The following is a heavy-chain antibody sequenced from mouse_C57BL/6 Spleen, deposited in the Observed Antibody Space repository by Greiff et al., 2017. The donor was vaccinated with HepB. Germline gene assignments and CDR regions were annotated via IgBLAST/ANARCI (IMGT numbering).Heavy chain of an antibody. Sequence: QVQLQQSGAELVRPGSSVKLSCKASGYTFTSYWMDWVKQRPGQGLEWIGNIYPSDSETHYNQKFKDKATLTVDKSSSTAYMQLSSLTYEDSAVYYWAREGSNYVNYYAMDYWGQGTSVTVSS. D-gene: IGHD2-5*01. CDR1: GYTFTSYW. V-gene: IGHV1-61*01. CDR2: IYPSDSET. J-gene: IGHJ4*01. CDR3: AREGSNYVNYYAMDY.